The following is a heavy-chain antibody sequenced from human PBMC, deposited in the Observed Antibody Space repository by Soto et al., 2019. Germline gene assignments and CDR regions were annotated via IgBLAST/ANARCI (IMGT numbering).Heavy chain of an antibody. CDR3: ARGHVFYGGYETFDY. Sequence: SVKVSCKASGGTFSSYAISWVRQAPGQGLEWMGGIIPIFGTANHAQKFQGRVTITADKSTSTAYMELSSLRSEDTAVYYCARGHVFYGGYETFDYWGQGTLVTVSS. CDR2: IIPIFGTA. V-gene: IGHV1-69*06. D-gene: IGHD5-12*01. CDR1: GGTFSSYA. J-gene: IGHJ4*02.